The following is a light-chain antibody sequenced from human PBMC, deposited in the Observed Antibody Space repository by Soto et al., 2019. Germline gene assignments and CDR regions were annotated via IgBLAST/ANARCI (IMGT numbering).Light chain of an antibody. Sequence: SVLTQPASVSGSPGQSITISCTGTSSDVGGYDYVSWYQQHPGKAPKLMIYDVSHRPSGVSNRFSGSKSGNTASLTISGLQAEDEADYYCSSYTNTNTHVFGTGTKVTVL. CDR2: DVS. V-gene: IGLV2-14*01. CDR1: SSDVGGYDY. J-gene: IGLJ1*01. CDR3: SSYTNTNTHV.